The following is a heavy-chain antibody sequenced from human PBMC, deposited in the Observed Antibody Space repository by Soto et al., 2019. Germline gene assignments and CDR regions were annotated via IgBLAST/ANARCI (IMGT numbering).Heavy chain of an antibody. V-gene: IGHV4-59*08. CDR3: ATQGFGKLQGLVDV. J-gene: IGHJ6*02. Sequence: QAQLQTSGPGLVKPSETLSLTCTVSSVSINSFTNHYCSWIRQPPGKGLEWVGYISKSGFTRYNPSLSSRVTLSVDTSKNQFSLKLSSVTAADTALYFCATQGFGKLQGLVDVWGQGTTVTVSS. D-gene: IGHD3-10*01. CDR1: SVSINSFTNHY. CDR2: ISKSGFT.